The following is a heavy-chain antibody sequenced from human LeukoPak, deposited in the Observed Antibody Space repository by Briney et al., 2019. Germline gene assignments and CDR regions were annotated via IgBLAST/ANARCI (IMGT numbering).Heavy chain of an antibody. CDR3: ARDYAYYYDSSGYFHWFDP. J-gene: IGHJ5*02. CDR1: GGSISSYY. CDR2: IYTSGST. V-gene: IGHV4-4*07. D-gene: IGHD3-22*01. Sequence: PSETLSLTCTVSGGSISSYYWSWIRQPAGKGLEWIGRIYTSGSTNYNPSLKSRVTMSVDTSKNQFSLKLSSVTPADTAVYYCARDYAYYYDSSGYFHWFDPWGQGTLVTVSS.